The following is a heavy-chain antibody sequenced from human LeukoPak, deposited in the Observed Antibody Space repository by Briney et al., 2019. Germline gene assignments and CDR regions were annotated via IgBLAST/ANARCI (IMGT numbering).Heavy chain of an antibody. D-gene: IGHD6-6*01. V-gene: IGHV5-51*01. CDR1: GYSSTSYW. CDR2: IYPGDSDT. J-gene: IGHJ4*02. CDR3: ARAGYSSSSESRY. Sequence: GESLKISCKGSGYSSTSYWIGWVRQMPGKGLEWMGIIYPGDSDTRYSPSFQGQVTISADKSISTAYLQWSSLKASDTAMYYCARAGYSSSSESRYWGQGTLVTVSS.